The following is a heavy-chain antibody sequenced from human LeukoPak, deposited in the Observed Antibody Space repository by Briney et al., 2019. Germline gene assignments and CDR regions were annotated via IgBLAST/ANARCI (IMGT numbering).Heavy chain of an antibody. J-gene: IGHJ4*02. CDR1: GFTFSSYT. CDR2: ISPSSTYI. V-gene: IGHV3-21*01. CDR3: AREEGYSGYDFWY. Sequence: GGSLRLSCAASGFTFSSYTMNWVRQAPGKGLEWVSSISPSSTYIYYGDSVKGRFTISRDNAKESVYLQMNSLRAEDTAVYYCAREEGYSGYDFWYWGQGTLVTVSS. D-gene: IGHD5-12*01.